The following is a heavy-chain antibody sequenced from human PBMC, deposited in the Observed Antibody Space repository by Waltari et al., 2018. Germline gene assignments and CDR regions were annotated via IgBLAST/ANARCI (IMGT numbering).Heavy chain of an antibody. CDR1: GGSISSYY. D-gene: IGHD6-13*01. Sequence: QVQLQESGPGLVKPSETLSLTCTVSGGSISSYYWSWIRQPAGKGLEWIGRIYTSGSTNYNPSLKSRVTMSVDTSKNQFSLKLSSVTAADTAVYYCARVAAAGTHYYYYYGMDVWGQGTTVTVSS. J-gene: IGHJ6*02. CDR2: IYTSGST. CDR3: ARVAAAGTHYYYYYGMDV. V-gene: IGHV4-4*07.